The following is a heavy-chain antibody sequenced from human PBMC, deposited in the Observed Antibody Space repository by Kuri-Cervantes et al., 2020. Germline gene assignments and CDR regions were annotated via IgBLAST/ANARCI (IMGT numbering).Heavy chain of an antibody. CDR3: ARCDDLLTGNEYYFDY. J-gene: IGHJ4*02. CDR2: ISHSGST. D-gene: IGHD3-9*01. CDR1: GGSINSSNW. Sequence: SETLSLTCAVSGGSINSSNWWTWVRQPPGKGLEWIGEISHSGSTHYNPSLKSRVTISVDKSQNQFSLKMTSVTAADTAVYYCARCDDLLTGNEYYFDYWGQGTLVTVSS. V-gene: IGHV4-4*02.